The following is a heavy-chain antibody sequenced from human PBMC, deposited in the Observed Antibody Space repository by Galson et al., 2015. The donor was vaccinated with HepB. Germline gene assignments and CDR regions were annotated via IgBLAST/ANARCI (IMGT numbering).Heavy chain of an antibody. CDR2: IEQDGSER. Sequence: SLRLSCAASGFTFNWYWMTWVRQAPGKGLEWVANIEQDGSERYYVDSVKSRFTISRDNAKNSLYLQMNSLTAEDTAVYYCARATATIDYWGQGTLVTVSS. J-gene: IGHJ4*02. CDR3: ARATATIDY. CDR1: GFTFNWYW. D-gene: IGHD5-12*01. V-gene: IGHV3-7*04.